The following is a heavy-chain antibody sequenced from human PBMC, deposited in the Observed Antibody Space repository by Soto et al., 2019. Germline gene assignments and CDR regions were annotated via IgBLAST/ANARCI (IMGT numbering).Heavy chain of an antibody. V-gene: IGHV4-34*01. Sequence: QVQLQQWGAGLLKPSETLSLTCAVYGGSFSGYYWSWIRQPPGKGLEWIGEINHSGSTNYNPSLKSXXTXSXXTSKTQFSLKLRSVTAADTAVYYCARRVPWYPFDYWGQGTLVTVSS. CDR3: ARRVPWYPFDY. D-gene: IGHD6-13*01. J-gene: IGHJ4*02. CDR2: INHSGST. CDR1: GGSFSGYY.